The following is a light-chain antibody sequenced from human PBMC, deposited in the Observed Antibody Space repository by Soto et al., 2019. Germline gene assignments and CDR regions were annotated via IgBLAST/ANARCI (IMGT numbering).Light chain of an antibody. J-gene: IGKJ4*01. CDR2: DAS. CDR1: QNVYNN. V-gene: IGKV3-15*01. Sequence: EIVMTQSPATLSVSPGEGATLSCKASQNVYNNLAWYQQRPGQPPRLLIYDASTRATGISARFSGSGYGTDFPPTISSLLSEDFAVYFGQQCRNGPLTLGGGTKVNIK. CDR3: QQCRNGPLT.